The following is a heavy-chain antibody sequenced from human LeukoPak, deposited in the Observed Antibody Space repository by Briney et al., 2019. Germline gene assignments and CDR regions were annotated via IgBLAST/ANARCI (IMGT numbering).Heavy chain of an antibody. V-gene: IGHV3-21*01. CDR1: GFTFSSYG. CDR2: ISSSSSYI. CDR3: ARGPGIAAAGMGGY. Sequence: GGSLRLSCAASGFTFSSYGMHWVRQAPGKGLEWVSSISSSSSYIYYADSMKGRFTISRDNAKNSLYLQMNSLRAEDTAVYYCARGPGIAAAGMGGYWGQGTLVTVSS. D-gene: IGHD6-13*01. J-gene: IGHJ4*02.